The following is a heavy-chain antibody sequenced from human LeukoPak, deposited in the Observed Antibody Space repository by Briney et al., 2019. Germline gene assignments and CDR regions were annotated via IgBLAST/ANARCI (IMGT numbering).Heavy chain of an antibody. CDR2: IKQDGSEK. CDR1: GFTFSGIW. D-gene: IGHD5-12*01. CDR3: ARDGTYTDYDADFDI. Sequence: GGSLRLSCAASGFTFSGIWMSWVRQAPGKGLEWVANIKQDGSEKYYVDSVKGRFTISRDNAKNSLYLQMNSLRAEDTAVFYCARDGTYTDYDADFDIGGQGTLSPSPQ. V-gene: IGHV3-7*04. J-gene: IGHJ4*02.